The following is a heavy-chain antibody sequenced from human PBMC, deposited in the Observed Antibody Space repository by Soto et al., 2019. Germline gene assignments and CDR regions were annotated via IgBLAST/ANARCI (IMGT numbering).Heavy chain of an antibody. Sequence: QVQLVQSGPEVKKPGASVKVSCEASGYTFTTSGISWVRQAPGHGLEWMGWISTYNGDTNSAQKSQGRVTMTADTSTGTVYMELMSLKSDDTAVYYCARQGSWPYYYYGLDVWGQGTTVTVSS. V-gene: IGHV1-18*01. D-gene: IGHD1-26*01. J-gene: IGHJ6*02. CDR2: ISTYNGDT. CDR1: GYTFTTSG. CDR3: ARQGSWPYYYYGLDV.